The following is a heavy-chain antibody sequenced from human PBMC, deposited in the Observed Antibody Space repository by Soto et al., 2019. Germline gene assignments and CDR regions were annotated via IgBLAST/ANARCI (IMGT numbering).Heavy chain of an antibody. Sequence: EVQFVESGGGLVKPGGSLRLSCAASEFTFSNAWMTWVRQAPGKGLEWVGLIKSETDGGTTDYAAPVKGRFTVSRDDSKNTLYLHMNSLTVEDTAVYYRTTLTMILVHEDYWGQGTLVTVSS. CDR2: IKSETDGGTT. V-gene: IGHV3-15*01. D-gene: IGHD3-22*01. CDR1: EFTFSNAW. CDR3: TTLTMILVHEDY. J-gene: IGHJ1*01.